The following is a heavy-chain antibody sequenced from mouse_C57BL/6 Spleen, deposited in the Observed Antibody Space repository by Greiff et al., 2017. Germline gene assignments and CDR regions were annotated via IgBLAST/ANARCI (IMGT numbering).Heavy chain of an antibody. J-gene: IGHJ3*01. V-gene: IGHV7-1*01. D-gene: IGHD2-4*01. CDR2: SRNKANDYTT. CDR1: GFTFSDFY. CDR3: AGDAEDYDGFAY. Sequence: EVKLVESGGGLVQSGRSLRLSCATSGFTFSDFYMEWVRQAPGQGLEWIAASRNKANDYTTEYSASVKGRFIVSRDTSQSILYLQMNALRAEDTAIYYCAGDAEDYDGFAYWGQGTLVTVSA.